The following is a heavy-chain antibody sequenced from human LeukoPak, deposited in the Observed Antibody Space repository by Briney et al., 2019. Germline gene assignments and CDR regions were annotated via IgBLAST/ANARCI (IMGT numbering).Heavy chain of an antibody. Sequence: ASVKVSCKASGYTFTGYYMHWVRQALGQGLEWMGWINPNSGGTNYAQKFQGRVTMTRDTSISTAYMELSGMRSDDTAVYYCARGLGNSGYYVIDYWGQGTLVIVSS. CDR2: INPNSGGT. CDR3: ARGLGNSGYYVIDY. V-gene: IGHV1-2*02. J-gene: IGHJ4*02. CDR1: GYTFTGYY. D-gene: IGHD5-12*01.